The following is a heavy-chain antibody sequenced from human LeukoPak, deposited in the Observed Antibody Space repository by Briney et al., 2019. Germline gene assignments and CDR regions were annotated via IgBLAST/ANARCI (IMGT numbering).Heavy chain of an antibody. J-gene: IGHJ4*02. D-gene: IGHD2-2*01. CDR2: ICYSGST. CDR1: GGSISSGGYY. V-gene: IGHV4-31*03. CDR3: ARYQLQKYYFDY. Sequence: SQTLSLTCTVSGGSISSGGYYWSWIRQHPGKGLEWIGYICYSGSTYYNPSLKSRVTISVDTSKNQFSLKLSSVTAADTAVYYCARYQLQKYYFDYWGQGTLVTVSS.